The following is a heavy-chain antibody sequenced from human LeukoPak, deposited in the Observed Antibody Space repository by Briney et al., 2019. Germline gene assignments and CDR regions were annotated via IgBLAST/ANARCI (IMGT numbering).Heavy chain of an antibody. CDR2: ISNDGTGT. Sequence: GGSLRLSCAASGFTFSSYAMRWVRQAPGRGLEYVSAISNDGTGTHYADSVKGIFSISRDNSKNTLYLQMSSLRPEDTAVYYCVKKSVTGLGTSYYDYWGQGTVVTVSS. CDR1: GFTFSSYA. J-gene: IGHJ4*02. CDR3: VKKSVTGLGTSYYDY. D-gene: IGHD3-9*01. V-gene: IGHV3-64D*09.